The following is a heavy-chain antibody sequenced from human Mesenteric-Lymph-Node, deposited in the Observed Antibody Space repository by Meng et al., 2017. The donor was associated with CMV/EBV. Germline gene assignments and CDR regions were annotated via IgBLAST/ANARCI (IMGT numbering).Heavy chain of an antibody. J-gene: IGHJ4*02. CDR3: ATNGATGDLDF. V-gene: IGHV1-2*02. CDR2: INPVNGAT. D-gene: IGHD7-27*01. Sequence: SCQSSGNTFTAYSMPWVRQAPGQGLEWMAWINPVNGATNYARSFQGRLALTRDTSSSSTYLELTSLTSDDAAVYYCATNGATGDLDFWGQGTLVTVSS. CDR1: GNTFTAYS.